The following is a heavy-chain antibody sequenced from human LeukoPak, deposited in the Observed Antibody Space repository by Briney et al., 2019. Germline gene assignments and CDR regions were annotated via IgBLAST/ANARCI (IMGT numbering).Heavy chain of an antibody. J-gene: IGHJ4*02. CDR1: GFTVSSIY. D-gene: IGHD2-2*03. CDR2: ISDGTTCSDGGTT. V-gene: IGHV3-NL1*01. CDR3: ARCGGYLYSPWGN. Sequence: GGSLRPSCAASGFTVSSIYMGWVRQAPGKGLGWVSVISDGTTCSDGGTTYYTDSVKGRFTISRDNSRNTLYLQMRSLRADDTAFYYCARCGGYLYSPWGNWGQGTLVTV.